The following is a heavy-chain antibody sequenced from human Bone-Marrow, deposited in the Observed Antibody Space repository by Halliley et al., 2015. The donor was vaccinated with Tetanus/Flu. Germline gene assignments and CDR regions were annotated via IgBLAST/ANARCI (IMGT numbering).Heavy chain of an antibody. D-gene: IGHD3-3*01. V-gene: IGHV3-33*01. CDR2: IWHDGSTR. Sequence: SLRLSCVASGFTFGSHGMHWVRQAPGKGLEWVAVIWHDGSTRFYADSVQGRFTISRDNSADTLYLQMNNLRTEDTAMYYCARDHDFWSALSPLDNWGQGTVVTVSS. CDR3: ARDHDFWSALSPLDN. CDR1: GFTFGSHG. J-gene: IGHJ4*02.